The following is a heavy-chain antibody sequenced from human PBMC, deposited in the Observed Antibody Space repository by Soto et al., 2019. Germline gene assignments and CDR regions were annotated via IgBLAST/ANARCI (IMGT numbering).Heavy chain of an antibody. Sequence: GGSLRLSCAASGFTFSSYAMSWVRQAPGKGLEWVSVVSGSGGSTYYADSVRGRFTISRDNSNNTLFLQMNSLRAEDTALYYCAGSSTSSQYFYYYMDVWGKGTTVTVSS. V-gene: IGHV3-23*01. CDR1: GFTFSSYA. CDR3: AGSSTSSQYFYYYMDV. J-gene: IGHJ6*03. D-gene: IGHD2-2*01. CDR2: VSGSGGST.